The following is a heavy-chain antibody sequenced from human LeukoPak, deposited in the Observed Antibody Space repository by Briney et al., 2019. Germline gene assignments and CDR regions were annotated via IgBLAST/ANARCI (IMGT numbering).Heavy chain of an antibody. CDR1: GFTFSNAW. J-gene: IGHJ4*02. Sequence: GGSLRLSCAASGFTFSNAWMSWVRQAPGKGLEWVGRIKSKTDGGTTDYAAPVKGRFTISRDDSKNTLYLQMNSLKTEDTAVYCCTTEIDDYYDSSPNSVIDYRGQGTLVTVSS. CDR3: TTEIDDYYDSSPNSVIDY. D-gene: IGHD3-22*01. V-gene: IGHV3-15*01. CDR2: IKSKTDGGTT.